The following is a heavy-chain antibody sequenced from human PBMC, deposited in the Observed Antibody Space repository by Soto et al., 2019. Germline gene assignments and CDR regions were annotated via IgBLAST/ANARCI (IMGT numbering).Heavy chain of an antibody. CDR3: VRDIGYGDF. CDR2: ISGSGGST. D-gene: IGHD4-17*01. V-gene: IGHV3-48*02. Sequence: GGSLRLSCAASGFTFSSYGMNWVRQAPGKGLEWVSYISGSGGSTYYADSVKGRFTISRDNAKSSLYLQMYSLRDEDTAVYYCVRDIGYGDFWGQGPLVTVS. J-gene: IGHJ4*02. CDR1: GFTFSSYG.